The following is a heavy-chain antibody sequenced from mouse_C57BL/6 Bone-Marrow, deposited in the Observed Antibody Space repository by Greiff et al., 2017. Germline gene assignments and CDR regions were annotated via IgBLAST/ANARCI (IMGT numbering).Heavy chain of an antibody. D-gene: IGHD2-12*01. CDR2: IYTSSGNT. Sequence: VQLQESGAELAKPGASVKLSCKASGYTFTSYWIHWVQQRPGQGLEWIGDIYTSSGNTKYNEKFKDKATLTADKSSSTAYMQLSSLTYEDSAVYYCERRRLYDVGFAYWGQGTLVTVSA. CDR1: GYTFTSYW. CDR3: ERRRLYDVGFAY. J-gene: IGHJ3*01. V-gene: IGHV1-7*01.